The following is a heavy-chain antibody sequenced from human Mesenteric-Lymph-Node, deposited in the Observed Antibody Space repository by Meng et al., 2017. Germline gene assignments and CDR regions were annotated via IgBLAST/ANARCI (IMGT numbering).Heavy chain of an antibody. Sequence: QLQLKQWGAEVFKPSETLSLTCAVYGGSLSGYYWSWIRQPPGKGLEWMGEVYHNGVTKYSPSLRSRVVISIDTSKNQFSLNLRSVSAADTAMYYCARGGATPMIIKYWGPGTLVTVSS. CDR1: GGSLSGYY. J-gene: IGHJ4*02. D-gene: IGHD3-10*01. CDR3: ARGGATPMIIKY. V-gene: IGHV4-34*02. CDR2: VYHNGVT.